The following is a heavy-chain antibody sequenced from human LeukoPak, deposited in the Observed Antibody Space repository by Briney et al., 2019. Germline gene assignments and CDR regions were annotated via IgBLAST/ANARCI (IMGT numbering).Heavy chain of an antibody. CDR1: GGSISSYY. D-gene: IGHD6-13*01. CDR3: ARGGSSSWLFDY. CDR2: IYTSGST. Sequence: TSETLSLTCTVSGGSISSYYWSWIRQPAGKGLEWIGGIYTSGSTNYNPSLKSRVTMSVDTSKNQFSLKLSSVTAADTAVYYCARGGSSSWLFDYWGQGTLVTVSS. V-gene: IGHV4-4*07. J-gene: IGHJ4*02.